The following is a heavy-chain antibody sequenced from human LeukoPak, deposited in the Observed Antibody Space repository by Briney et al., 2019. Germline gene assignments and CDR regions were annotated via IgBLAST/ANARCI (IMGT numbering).Heavy chain of an antibody. D-gene: IGHD6-19*01. CDR1: GGTFSSYA. J-gene: IGHJ3*02. Sequence: VASAKVSCKASGGTFSSYAFSWVRQAPGQGLEWMGGIIPIFGTADYAQKFQGRVTITADESTSTAYMELSSLRSEDTAVYYCARDSSGLWADAFDIWGQGTMVTVSS. CDR3: ARDSSGLWADAFDI. V-gene: IGHV1-69*13. CDR2: IIPIFGTA.